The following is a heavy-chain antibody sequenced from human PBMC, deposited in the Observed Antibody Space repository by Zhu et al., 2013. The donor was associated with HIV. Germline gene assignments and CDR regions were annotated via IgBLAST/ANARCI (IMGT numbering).Heavy chain of an antibody. CDR3: ARERGDFGGNSDGLHALDI. CDR1: GGTFSNYT. J-gene: IGHJ3*02. D-gene: IGHD2-21*02. V-gene: IGHV1-69*01. Sequence: QVQLVQSGAEVKKPGSSVKVSCKASGGTFSNYTITWVRQAPGQGPEWMGGIIPIFGSANYAQRFQGRVTITADESTRTAYMELSSLRSEDTAVYYCARERGDFGGNSDGLHALDIWGQGTMVTVSS. CDR2: IIPIFGSA.